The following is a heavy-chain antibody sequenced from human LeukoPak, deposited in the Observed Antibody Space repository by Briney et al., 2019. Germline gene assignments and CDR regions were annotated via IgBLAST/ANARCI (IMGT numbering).Heavy chain of an antibody. CDR1: GFTFSSYA. D-gene: IGHD3-22*01. CDR3: AKGSYYDNSGYYYFDE. Sequence: GGSLRLSCAASGFTFSSYAMSWVRQAPGKGLEWVSAISGSGGSTYYADSVKGRFTISRDNSKNTLYLQMNSLRAEDTAVYYCAKGSYYDNSGYYYFDEWGQGTLVTVSS. V-gene: IGHV3-23*01. CDR2: ISGSGGST. J-gene: IGHJ4*02.